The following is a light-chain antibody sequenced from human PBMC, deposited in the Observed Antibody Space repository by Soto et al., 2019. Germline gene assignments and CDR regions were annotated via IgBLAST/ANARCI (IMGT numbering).Light chain of an antibody. V-gene: IGKV3-11*01. CDR1: QSVSIH. CDR3: HQRQSWPRT. J-gene: IGKJ1*01. CDR2: GAS. Sequence: DIVLTQSPANLSLSPGERATLSCRASQSVSIHLAWYQQKPGQAPRLLIYGASIRATGIPARFSGSGSGTDFTLTISDVQPEDFALYYCHQRQSWPRTFGQGTKVDI.